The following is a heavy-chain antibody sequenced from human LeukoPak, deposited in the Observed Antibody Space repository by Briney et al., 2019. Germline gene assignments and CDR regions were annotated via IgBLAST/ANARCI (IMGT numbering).Heavy chain of an antibody. J-gene: IGHJ4*02. CDR1: GFTFFNYY. V-gene: IGHV3-74*01. Sequence: QPGGSLRLSCAASGFTFFNYYIHWVRQAPGKGLVWVSRISGDGRTTNYADSVKGRFSISRDNARNTVYLQMNSLRVDDTGVYYCVRLLDLDYWGQGTLVTVSS. D-gene: IGHD1-1*01. CDR2: ISGDGRTT. CDR3: VRLLDLDY.